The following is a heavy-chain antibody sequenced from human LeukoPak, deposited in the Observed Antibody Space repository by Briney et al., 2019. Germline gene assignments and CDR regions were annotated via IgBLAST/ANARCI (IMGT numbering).Heavy chain of an antibody. CDR1: GFTFSSYG. CDR3: AKDIAAYCGGDCYFSVFDY. CDR2: IRYDGSNK. J-gene: IGHJ4*02. D-gene: IGHD2-21*02. Sequence: GGSLRLSCAASGFTFSSYGMHWVRQAPGKGLEWVAFIRYDGSNKYYADSVKGRFTISRDNSKNTLYLQMNSLRAEDTAVYYCAKDIAAYCGGDCYFSVFDYWGQGTLSPSPQ. V-gene: IGHV3-30*02.